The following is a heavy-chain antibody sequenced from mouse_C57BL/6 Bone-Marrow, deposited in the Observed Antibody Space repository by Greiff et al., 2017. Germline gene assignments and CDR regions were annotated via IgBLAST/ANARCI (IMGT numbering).Heavy chain of an antibody. V-gene: IGHV5-4*01. CDR3: ARESDY. Sequence: VKLQESGGGLVKPGGSLKLSCAASGFTFSSYAMSWVRQTPEKRLEWVATISDGGSYTYYPDNVKGRFTISRDNAKNNRYLQMSHLKSEDTAMYYCARESDYWGQGTTLTVSS. J-gene: IGHJ2*01. CDR1: GFTFSSYA. CDR2: ISDGGSYT.